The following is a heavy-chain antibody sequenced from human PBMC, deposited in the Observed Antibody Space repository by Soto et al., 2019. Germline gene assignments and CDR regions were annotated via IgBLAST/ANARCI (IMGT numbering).Heavy chain of an antibody. CDR3: VRTRSSNWFDP. CDR2: INPENGDT. CDR1: GYSFSDFY. J-gene: IGHJ5*02. D-gene: IGHD6-13*01. Sequence: ASVKVSCKTSGYSFSDFYMHWVRQAPGQGLEWMGWINPENGDTNYAQKFQGRVTMTRDTSTNTDYMELGRLRSDDTAVYFCVRTRSSNWFDPWGQGTLDTSPQ. V-gene: IGHV1-2*02.